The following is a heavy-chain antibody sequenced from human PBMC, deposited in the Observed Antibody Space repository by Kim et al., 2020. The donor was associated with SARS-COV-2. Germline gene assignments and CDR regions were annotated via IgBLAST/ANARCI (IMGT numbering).Heavy chain of an antibody. V-gene: IGHV4-4*02. D-gene: IGHD1-26*01. CDR3: ARDQGGSYYGWFDP. J-gene: IGHJ5*02. Sequence: NPSLKSRVTISVDKSKNQFSLKLSSVTAADTAVYYCARDQGGSYYGWFDPWGQGTLVTVSS.